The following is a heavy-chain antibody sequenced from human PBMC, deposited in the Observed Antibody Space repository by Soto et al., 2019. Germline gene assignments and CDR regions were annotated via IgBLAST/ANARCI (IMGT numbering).Heavy chain of an antibody. CDR3: ARHPQSGWLAGTKAPFDY. D-gene: IGHD6-19*01. CDR1: GGSISSSSYY. CDR2: IYYSGST. Sequence: LSLTCTVSGGSISSSSYYWGWIRQPPGKGLEWIGSIYYSGSTYYNPSLKSRVTISVDTSKNQFSLKLSSVTAADTAVYYCARHPQSGWLAGTKAPFDYWGQGTLGTVSS. V-gene: IGHV4-39*01. J-gene: IGHJ4*02.